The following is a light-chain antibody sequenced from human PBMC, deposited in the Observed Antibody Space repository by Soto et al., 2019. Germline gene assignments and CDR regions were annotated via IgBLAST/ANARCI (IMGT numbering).Light chain of an antibody. CDR3: APWDDNLDGYV. CDR1: RSNIGSNT. J-gene: IGLJ1*01. V-gene: IGLV1-44*01. CDR2: SHN. Sequence: QSVLTQPPSASGAPGQRVTISCSGSRSNIGSNTVNWYQQLPGTAPKLLIYSHNQRPSGVPDRFSVSKSGTSASLAISGLQSEDEADYYCAPWDDNLDGYVFGTGTKLTVL.